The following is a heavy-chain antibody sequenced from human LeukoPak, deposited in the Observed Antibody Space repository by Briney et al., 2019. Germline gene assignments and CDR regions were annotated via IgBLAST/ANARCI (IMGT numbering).Heavy chain of an antibody. CDR2: ISTYNGYS. CDR3: AKNSSGGYSDY. V-gene: IGHV1-18*01. D-gene: IGHD6-19*01. Sequence: ASVKVSCKTSGYTFTSSGITWVPQAPGQGLEWMGWISTYNGYSKYAQNLQGRVTMTADTSTSTAYMELSSLRSDDTAVYYCAKNSSGGYSDYWGQGTLSPSPQ. J-gene: IGHJ4*02. CDR1: GYTFTSSG.